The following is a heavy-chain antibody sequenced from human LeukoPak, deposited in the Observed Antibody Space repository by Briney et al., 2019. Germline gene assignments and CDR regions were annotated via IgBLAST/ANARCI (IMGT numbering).Heavy chain of an antibody. J-gene: IGHJ4*02. CDR1: GFTFDDYA. CDR3: ARDLRGYYGSSRV. Sequence: PGGSLRLSCAASGFTFDDYAMHWVRQAPGKGLEWVSGISWNSGSIGYADSVKGRFTISRDNAKNSLYLQMNSLRVEDTAVYYCARDLRGYYGSSRVWGQGTLVTVSS. D-gene: IGHD3-10*01. CDR2: ISWNSGSI. V-gene: IGHV3-9*01.